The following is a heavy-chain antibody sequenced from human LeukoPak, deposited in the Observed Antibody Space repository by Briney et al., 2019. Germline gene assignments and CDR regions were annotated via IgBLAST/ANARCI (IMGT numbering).Heavy chain of an antibody. J-gene: IGHJ4*02. CDR2: ISSSSSYI. Sequence: KPGGSLRLSCAASGFTFSSYSMNWVRQAPGKGLEWVSSISSSSSYIYYADSVKGRFTISRDNAKNSLYPQMNSLRAEDTAVYYCARDPEAYDYVWGSYRYYDYWGQGTLVTVSS. V-gene: IGHV3-21*01. D-gene: IGHD3-16*02. CDR1: GFTFSSYS. CDR3: ARDPEAYDYVWGSYRYYDY.